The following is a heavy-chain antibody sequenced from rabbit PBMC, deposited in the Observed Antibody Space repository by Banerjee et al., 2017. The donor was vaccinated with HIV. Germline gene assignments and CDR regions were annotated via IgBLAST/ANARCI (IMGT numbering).Heavy chain of an antibody. J-gene: IGHJ4*01. CDR2: IFAGSSGST. D-gene: IGHD8-1*01. Sequence: QSLEESGGDLVKPGASLTLTCTASGFSFSVYYMCWVRQAPGKGLEWIACIFAGSSGSTYYASWAKGRFTISKTSSTTVTLQMTSLTAADTATYFCARVLAGSSYYNLWGPGTLVTVS. CDR1: GFSFSVYY. V-gene: IGHV1S40*01. CDR3: ARVLAGSSYYNL.